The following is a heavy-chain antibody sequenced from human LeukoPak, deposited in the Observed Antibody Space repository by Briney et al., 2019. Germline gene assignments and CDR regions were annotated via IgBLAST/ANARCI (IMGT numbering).Heavy chain of an antibody. V-gene: IGHV3-30*04. CDR2: ISYDGRNE. Sequence: GGSLGLSCEAPGFAFSTYNMHWFRRAPGKGLEWVEVISYDGRNENHAESVKGRFTISRDNSKNTLYLQMNTLRTEDTALYYCVREKYCTPTDCLHGRFYFNCWGQGTLVTVSS. D-gene: IGHD2-8*01. CDR1: GFAFSTYN. CDR3: VREKYCTPTDCLHGRFYFNC. J-gene: IGHJ4*02.